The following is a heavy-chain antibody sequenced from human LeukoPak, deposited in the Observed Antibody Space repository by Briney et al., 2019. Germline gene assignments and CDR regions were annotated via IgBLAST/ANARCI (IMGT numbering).Heavy chain of an antibody. CDR2: IEPDGSRI. CDR1: GFTFSSYS. J-gene: IGHJ4*02. CDR3: ARDFAGGDDY. D-gene: IGHD3-16*01. V-gene: IGHV3-74*01. Sequence: PGGSLRLSCAASGFTFSSYSMNWVRQVPGKGLVWVSRIEPDGSRITYADSLKGRFTMSRDNAKNTLYLQMNSLRAEDTAVYYCARDFAGGDDYWGQGTLVTVSS.